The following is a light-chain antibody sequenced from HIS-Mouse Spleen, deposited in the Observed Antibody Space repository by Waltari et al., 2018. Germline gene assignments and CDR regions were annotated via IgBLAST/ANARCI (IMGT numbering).Light chain of an antibody. CDR3: YSTDSSGNHRV. V-gene: IGLV3-10*01. CDR1: ALPTKY. CDR2: EDS. Sequence: SYELTQPPSVSVSPGQTARITCPGDALPTKYAYWYQQKSGQAPVLVIYEDSKRPSGIPVRFSGSSSGTMATLTISGAQVEDEADYYCYSTDSSGNHRVFGGGTKLTVL. J-gene: IGLJ2*01.